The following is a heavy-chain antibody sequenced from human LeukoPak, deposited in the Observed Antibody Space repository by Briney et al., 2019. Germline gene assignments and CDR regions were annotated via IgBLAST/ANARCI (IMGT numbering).Heavy chain of an antibody. CDR3: ARDLLRYCSSTSCLIDY. D-gene: IGHD2-2*01. V-gene: IGHV3-33*01. Sequence: GRSLGLSCAASGFTFSSYGMHWVRQAPGKGLEWVAVIWYDGSNKYYADSVKGRFTISRDNSKNTLYLQMNSLRAEDTAVYYCARDLLRYCSSTSCLIDYWGQGTLVTVSS. J-gene: IGHJ4*02. CDR1: GFTFSSYG. CDR2: IWYDGSNK.